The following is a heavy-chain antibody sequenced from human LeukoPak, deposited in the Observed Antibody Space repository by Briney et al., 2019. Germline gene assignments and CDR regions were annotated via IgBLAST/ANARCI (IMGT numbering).Heavy chain of an antibody. CDR1: GHSFTTYW. J-gene: IGHJ4*02. V-gene: IGHV5-51*01. D-gene: IGHD5-18*01. CDR3: ARRDTAMAVPFDY. CDR2: IYPGDSDT. Sequence: GESLKISCKHSGHSFTTYWIGWVRQMPGKGLEWMGIIYPGDSDTRYSPSFQGQVTISADKSISTAYLQWSGLKASDTAMYYCARRDTAMAVPFDYWGQGTLVTVSS.